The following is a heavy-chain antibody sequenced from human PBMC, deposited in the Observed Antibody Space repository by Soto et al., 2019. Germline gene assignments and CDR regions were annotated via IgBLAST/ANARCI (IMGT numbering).Heavy chain of an antibody. D-gene: IGHD2-21*01. CDR2: VYFTGTT. CDR3: ARYCENSDCRHVYYFDS. V-gene: IGHV4-61*01. Sequence: SETLSLTCTVSGGSVSNGMYYWSWIRPPPGQGLEWIGNVYFTGTTIYNPSLKSRVTMSVDTYKDQFFLKLTSVTAADTAVYYCARYCENSDCRHVYYFDSWGLGTLVTVSS. J-gene: IGHJ4*02. CDR1: GGSVSNGMYY.